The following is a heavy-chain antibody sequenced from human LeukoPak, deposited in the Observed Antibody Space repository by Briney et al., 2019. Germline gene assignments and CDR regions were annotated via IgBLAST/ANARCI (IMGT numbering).Heavy chain of an antibody. CDR2: ISYDGSNK. D-gene: IGHD5-18*01. V-gene: IGHV3-30*03. Sequence: PGRSLRLSCAASGFTFSSYGMHWVRQAPGKGLEWVAVISYDGSNKYYADSVKGRFTISRDNSKNTLYLQMNSLRAEDTAVYYCARGMDNYGYCFVYWGQGTLVTVSS. CDR1: GFTFSSYG. CDR3: ARGMDNYGYCFVY. J-gene: IGHJ4*02.